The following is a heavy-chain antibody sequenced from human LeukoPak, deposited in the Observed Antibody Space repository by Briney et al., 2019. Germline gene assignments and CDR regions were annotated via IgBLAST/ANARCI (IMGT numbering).Heavy chain of an antibody. V-gene: IGHV4-4*09. D-gene: IGHD1/OR15-1a*01. J-gene: IGHJ6*03. CDR3: ARGGTDWLSYYYYMDV. CDR2: IYTSGST. Sequence: SETLSLTCTVSGGSISSYYWSWIRQPPGKGLEWIGYIYTSGSTNYNPSLRSRVTISVDTSKNQFPLKLSSVTAADTAVYYCARGGTDWLSYYYYMDVWGKGTTVTVSS. CDR1: GGSISSYY.